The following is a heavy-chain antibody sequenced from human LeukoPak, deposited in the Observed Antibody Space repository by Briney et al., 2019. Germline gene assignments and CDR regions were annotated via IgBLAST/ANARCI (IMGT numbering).Heavy chain of an antibody. CDR3: ARRAELGMRYFDF. CDR2: IYCDGSKT. CDR1: GYTFTDYW. V-gene: IGHV5-51*01. J-gene: IGHJ5*01. Sequence: GESLKISCQASGYTFTDYWVGWVRQMPGKGLEWTGIIYCDGSKTTYSPSFQSQVTISVDKSTSTAYLQWSSLKASDTAIYFCARRAELGMRYFDFWGQGALLVVSS. D-gene: IGHD7-27*01.